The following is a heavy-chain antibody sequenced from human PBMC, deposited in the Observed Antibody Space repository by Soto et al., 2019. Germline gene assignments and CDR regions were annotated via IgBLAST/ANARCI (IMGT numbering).Heavy chain of an antibody. CDR1: GGPMNNYY. J-gene: IGHJ6*02. D-gene: IGHD3-10*01. CDR2: MGYNGFT. CDR3: ARQGFGELHGLVDV. V-gene: IGHV4-59*08. Sequence: QVQLQESGPGLVKPSETLSLTCTISGGPMNNYYCSWFRQPRGQGLEWIGYMGYNGFTRYNPSLRSRVAMSLDTAKTQFSLNLSSVTAADPDLYYCARQGFGELHGLVDVWGQGITVTVSS.